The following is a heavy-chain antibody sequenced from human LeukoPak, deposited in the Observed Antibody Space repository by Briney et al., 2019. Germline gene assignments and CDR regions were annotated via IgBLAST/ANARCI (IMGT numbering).Heavy chain of an antibody. D-gene: IGHD3-10*01. V-gene: IGHV4-30-4*01. CDR3: AREVRGVIIENWFDP. CDR1: GGSISSGDYY. CDR2: IYYSGST. Sequence: SETLSLTCTVSGGSISSGDYYWSWIRQPPGKGLEWIGYIYYSGSTYYNPSLKSRVTISVDTSKNQFSLKLSSVTAADTAVYYCAREVRGVIIENWFDPWGQGTLVTVSS. J-gene: IGHJ5*02.